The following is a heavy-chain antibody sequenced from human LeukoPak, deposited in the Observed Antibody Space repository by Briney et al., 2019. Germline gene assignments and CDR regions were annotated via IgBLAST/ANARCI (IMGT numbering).Heavy chain of an antibody. CDR3: AAPETGYDFWSGYPDY. CDR1: GFTFSSYG. Sequence: GGSLRLSCAASGFTFSSYGMHWVRQAPGKGLEWVAVISSDGVNKYSADSVKGRFTISRDNSKNTLYLQMNSLRAEDTAVYYCAAPETGYDFWSGYPDYWGQGTLVTVSS. CDR2: ISSDGVNK. V-gene: IGHV3-30*03. D-gene: IGHD3-3*01. J-gene: IGHJ4*02.